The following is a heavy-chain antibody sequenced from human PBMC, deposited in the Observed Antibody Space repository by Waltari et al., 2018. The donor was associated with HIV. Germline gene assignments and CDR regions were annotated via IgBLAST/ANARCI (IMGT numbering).Heavy chain of an antibody. CDR2: INHRGIR. J-gene: IGHJ4*02. D-gene: IGHD3-22*01. CDR1: GESFNDHY. CDR3: ARWSDSVGYFYQFYCFYY. Sequence: QVRLDQWGTNVLKPSETLSLTCAVYGESFNDHYWTWVRQSPKKGLEWIGAINHRGIRLLQRSLGCRLNSSCETSKNQFSLKLAPRTAAETATYQCARWSDSVGYFYQFYCFYYWSQGHRVAVSS. V-gene: IGHV4-34*01.